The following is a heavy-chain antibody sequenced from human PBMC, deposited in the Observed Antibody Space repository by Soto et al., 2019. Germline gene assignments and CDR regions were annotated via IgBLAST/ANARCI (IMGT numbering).Heavy chain of an antibody. Sequence: EVQLVESGEDLVQPGGSLRLSCAASGFSFSSYVMHWVRQAPGKGLEYVSAISTNGGSTHYADSVKGRFTISRDNSKNLLYRQMGSLRAEDMAVYYCARAGGYGYSYWYFDLWGRGTLVTGSS. CDR2: ISTNGGST. D-gene: IGHD5-12*01. V-gene: IGHV3-64*02. J-gene: IGHJ2*01. CDR1: GFSFSSYV. CDR3: ARAGGYGYSYWYFDL.